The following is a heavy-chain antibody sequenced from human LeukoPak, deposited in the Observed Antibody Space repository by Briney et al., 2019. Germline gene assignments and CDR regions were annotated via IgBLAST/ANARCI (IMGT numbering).Heavy chain of an antibody. Sequence: ASVKVSCKASGYTFTGYYMHWVRQAPGQGLEWMGWINPNSGGTNYAQKFQGRVTMTRDTSISTAYMELSSLRSEDTAVYYCARGPGDYSSSSGPWLSDYYYYMDVWGKGTTVTVSS. CDR1: GYTFTGYY. V-gene: IGHV1-2*02. CDR2: INPNSGGT. J-gene: IGHJ6*03. CDR3: ARGPGDYSSSSGPWLSDYYYYMDV. D-gene: IGHD6-6*01.